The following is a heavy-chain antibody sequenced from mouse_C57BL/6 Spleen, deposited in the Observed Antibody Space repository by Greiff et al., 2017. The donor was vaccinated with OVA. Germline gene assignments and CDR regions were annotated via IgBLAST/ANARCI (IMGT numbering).Heavy chain of an antibody. CDR3: ARHRDGYYAMDY. CDR1: GYTFTTYP. D-gene: IGHD2-14*01. CDR2: FHPYNDDT. V-gene: IGHV1-47*01. J-gene: IGHJ4*01. Sequence: VKLVESGAELVKPGASVKMSCKASGYTFTTYPIEWMKQNHGKSLEWIGNFHPYNDDTKYNEKFKGKATLTVETSSSTVYLELSRLTSDDSAVYYCARHRDGYYAMDYWGQGTSVTVSS.